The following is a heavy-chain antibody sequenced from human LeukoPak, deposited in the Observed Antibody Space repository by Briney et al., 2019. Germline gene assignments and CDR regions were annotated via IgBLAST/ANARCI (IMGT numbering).Heavy chain of an antibody. Sequence: GESLKISCKGSGYSFTSYWIGWVRQMPGKGLEWMGVIYPGDSDTRYSPSFQGQVTVSVDTSINTAYLQWSSLRASDTAMYYCARQYTGYDFWGQGTLVTVSS. D-gene: IGHD2-2*02. CDR2: IYPGDSDT. CDR1: GYSFTSYW. J-gene: IGHJ4*02. V-gene: IGHV5-51*01. CDR3: ARQYTGYDF.